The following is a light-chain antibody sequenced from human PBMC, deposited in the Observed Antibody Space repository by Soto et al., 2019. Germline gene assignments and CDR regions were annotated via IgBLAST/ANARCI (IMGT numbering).Light chain of an antibody. V-gene: IGKV3-15*01. CDR3: HQYNNWPPYT. J-gene: IGKJ2*01. CDR1: KSVSSN. Sequence: EIVMTQPPDPLSVSPGEIATLSCRSSKSVSSNLARYQQKPGQAPRRLIYRASTRATGIPARFSGSGSGTEFTLTISSLQSEDFAVYYCHQYNNWPPYTFGQGTKLEIK. CDR2: RAS.